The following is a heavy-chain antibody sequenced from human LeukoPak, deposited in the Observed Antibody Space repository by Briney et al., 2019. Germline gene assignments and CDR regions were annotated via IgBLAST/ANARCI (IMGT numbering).Heavy chain of an antibody. Sequence: PSETLSLTRAVYGGSFSGYYWSWIRQPPGKGLEWIGEINHSGSTNYNPSLKSRVTISVDTSKNQFSLKLSSVTAADTAVYYCAREARWFGVGAFDIWGQGTMVTVSS. CDR2: INHSGST. D-gene: IGHD3-10*01. CDR3: AREARWFGVGAFDI. CDR1: GGSFSGYY. V-gene: IGHV4-34*01. J-gene: IGHJ3*02.